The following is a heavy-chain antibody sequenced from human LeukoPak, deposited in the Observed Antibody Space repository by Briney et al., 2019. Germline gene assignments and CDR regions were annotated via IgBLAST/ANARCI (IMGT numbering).Heavy chain of an antibody. J-gene: IGHJ5*02. CDR2: ISPDSGDT. CDR1: GYTFTDYP. Sequence: ASVKVSCKASGYTFTDYPIHWVRQAPGQGLEWMGWISPDSGDTNSAQKFQGRVTMTGDTSINTAYMELRRLRSDDTAIYYCAKDFFGSGRYSPFDPWGQGTLTTVSS. V-gene: IGHV1-2*02. CDR3: AKDFFGSGRYSPFDP. D-gene: IGHD3-10*01.